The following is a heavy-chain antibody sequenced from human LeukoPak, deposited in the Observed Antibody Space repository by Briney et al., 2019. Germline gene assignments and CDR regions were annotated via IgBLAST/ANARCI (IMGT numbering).Heavy chain of an antibody. CDR1: GGSFSGYY. D-gene: IGHD3-10*01. CDR3: ARGRGGFDP. CDR2: INHSGST. J-gene: IGHJ5*02. Sequence: PSETLSLTCAVYGGSFSGYYWSWIRQPPGKGLEWIGEINHSGSTNYNPSLKSRVTISVDTSKNQFSLKLSSVTAADTAVYYCARGRGGFDPGAREPLVTVPS. V-gene: IGHV4-34*01.